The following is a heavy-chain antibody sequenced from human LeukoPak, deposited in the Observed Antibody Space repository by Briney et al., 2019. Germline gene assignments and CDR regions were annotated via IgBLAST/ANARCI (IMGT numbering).Heavy chain of an antibody. V-gene: IGHV4-59*08. CDR2: IYYSGST. CDR1: GGSISSYY. J-gene: IGHJ4*02. Sequence: PSETLSLTCTVSGGSISSYYWSWIRQPPGKGLEGIGYIYYSGSTNYNPSLKSRVTISVDTSNNQFSLELISVTAADTAVYYCARRRQLWSGIDYWGQGTLVTVSS. D-gene: IGHD5-18*01. CDR3: ARRRQLWSGIDY.